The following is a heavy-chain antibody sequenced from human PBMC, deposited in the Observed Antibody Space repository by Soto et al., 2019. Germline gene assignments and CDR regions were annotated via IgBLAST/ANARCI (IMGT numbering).Heavy chain of an antibody. CDR3: AKDRGHYDFWSGYYLTIGDY. CDR2: IRSKANSYAT. D-gene: IGHD3-3*01. J-gene: IGHJ4*02. V-gene: IGHV3-73*02. CDR1: GFTFSGSA. Sequence: EVQLVESGGGLVQPGGSLKLSCAASGFTFSGSAMHWVRQASGKGLEWVGRIRSKANSYATAYAASVKGRFTISRDNSKNTLYLQMNSLRAEDTAVYYCAKDRGHYDFWSGYYLTIGDYWGQGTLVTVSS.